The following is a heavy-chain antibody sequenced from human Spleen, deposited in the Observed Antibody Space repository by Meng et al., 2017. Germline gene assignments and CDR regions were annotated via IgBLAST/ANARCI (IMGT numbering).Heavy chain of an antibody. D-gene: IGHD7-27*01. CDR1: GFTFSSFA. CDR2: ISSSSSYI. J-gene: IGHJ5*02. CDR3: ARGTAMYLNWGLGWFDP. V-gene: IGHV3-21*01. Sequence: GESLKISCAASGFTFSSFAMSWVRQAPGKGLEWVSSISSSSSYIYYADSVKGRFTISRDNAKNSLYLQMNSLRAEDTAVYYCARGTAMYLNWGLGWFDPWGQGTLVTVSS.